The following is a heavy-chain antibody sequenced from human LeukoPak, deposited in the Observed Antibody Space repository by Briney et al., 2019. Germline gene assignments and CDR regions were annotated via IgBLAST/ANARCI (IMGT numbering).Heavy chain of an antibody. CDR2: ISGSDGST. CDR1: GFTFSSYA. CDR3: AKEGASTSGFDY. V-gene: IGHV3-23*01. D-gene: IGHD1-26*01. J-gene: IGHJ4*02. Sequence: PGGSLRLSCTASGFTFSSYAMSWVRQAPGKGLEWVSGISGSDGSTYYADSVKGRFTISRDTSKNTLYLQMNSLRTDDTAVYYCAKEGASTSGFDYWGRGTLVTVSS.